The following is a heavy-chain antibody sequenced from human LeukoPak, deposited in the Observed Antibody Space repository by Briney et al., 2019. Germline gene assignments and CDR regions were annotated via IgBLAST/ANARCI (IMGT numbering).Heavy chain of an antibody. D-gene: IGHD5-24*01. CDR2: IYPGDSDT. CDR3: ARGDGYNLNYYGMDA. J-gene: IGHJ6*02. V-gene: IGHV5-51*01. Sequence: GESLKISCKGSGYSFTSYWIGWVRQMPGKGLEWMGIIYPGDSDTSYSPSFQGQVTISADKSISTAYLQWSSLRASDTAMYYCARGDGYNLNYYGMDAWGQGTTVTVSS. CDR1: GYSFTSYW.